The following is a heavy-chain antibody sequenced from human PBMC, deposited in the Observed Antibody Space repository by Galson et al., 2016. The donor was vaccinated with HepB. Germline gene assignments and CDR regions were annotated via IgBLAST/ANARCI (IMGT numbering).Heavy chain of an antibody. Sequence: SETLSLTCGVSGESINTAVWWGWIRQPPGMGLQWIGEIFQSGTTVYNPSLEGRAALSLDRSENQFSLKLTSVTAADTAVYYCARGWIGAVCNKGGWFDPWGQGLLVTVSS. J-gene: IGHJ5*02. D-gene: IGHD4/OR15-4a*01. V-gene: IGHV4-4*02. CDR3: ARGWIGAVCNKGGWFDP. CDR1: GESINTAVW. CDR2: IFQSGTT.